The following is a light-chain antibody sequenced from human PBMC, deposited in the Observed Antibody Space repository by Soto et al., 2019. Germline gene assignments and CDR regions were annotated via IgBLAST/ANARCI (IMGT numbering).Light chain of an antibody. V-gene: IGKV1-39*01. J-gene: IGKJ5*01. CDR3: QQSYSAPIT. CDR1: QSISNY. CDR2: AAS. Sequence: DIQMTQSPSSLSASVGDRVTITCRASQSISNYLNWYQQTPGKAPKLLIYAASSLQSGVPSRFGGSGSGTDFTLTISSLQPEDFATYYCQQSYSAPITFGQGTRLEIE.